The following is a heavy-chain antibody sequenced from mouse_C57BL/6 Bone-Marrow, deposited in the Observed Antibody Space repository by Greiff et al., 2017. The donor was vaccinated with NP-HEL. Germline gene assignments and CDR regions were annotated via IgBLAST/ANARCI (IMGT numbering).Heavy chain of an antibody. CDR2: IHPPSGST. CDR1: GYTFTSYC. J-gene: IGHJ3*01. D-gene: IGHD2-3*01. Sequence: QVQLQQPGAELVKPGASVKLSCMASGYTFTSYCMHWVMQSPGQGLEWIGLIHPPSGSTYYNDKFKSKATLTVDKSSSTAYMQLSSLTSEDSAVCYCARDGGSAEGFAYWGQGTLVTVSA. CDR3: ARDGGSAEGFAY. V-gene: IGHV1-64*01.